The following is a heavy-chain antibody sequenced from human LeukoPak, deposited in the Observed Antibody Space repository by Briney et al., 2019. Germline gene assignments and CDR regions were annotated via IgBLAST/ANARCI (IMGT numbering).Heavy chain of an antibody. D-gene: IGHD3-10*01. CDR1: XXXXXSYA. J-gene: IGHJ6*02. Sequence: PGGSXXXXXXXSXXXXXSYAXNWVRXAPGKGLEWVSTISGSGGSKHYADSVEGRFTISRVNSKNTVYLQMNSLRAEDTAIYYCAKLTSASGAYGVDVWGQGTTVTVSS. V-gene: IGHV3-23*01. CDR3: AKLTSASGAYGVDV. CDR2: ISGSGGSK.